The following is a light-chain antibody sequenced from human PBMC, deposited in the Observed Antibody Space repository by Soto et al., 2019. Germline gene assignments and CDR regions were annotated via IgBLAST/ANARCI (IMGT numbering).Light chain of an antibody. J-gene: IGKJ1*01. CDR1: QIVGTY. CDR3: QQRSNWPLT. Sequence: EIVLTQSPATLSLSPGERSTLSCRASQIVGTYLAWYQQKPGQAPRLLIYDASNRATGIPARFSGSGSGTDFTLTISSLEPEDFAVYYCQQRSNWPLTFGQGTKVDIK. V-gene: IGKV3-11*01. CDR2: DAS.